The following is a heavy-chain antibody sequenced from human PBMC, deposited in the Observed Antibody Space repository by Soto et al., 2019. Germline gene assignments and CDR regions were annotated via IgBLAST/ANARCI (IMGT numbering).Heavy chain of an antibody. CDR1: GYAFTTYG. D-gene: IGHD1-1*01. CDR3: ARGRYGDY. CDR2: ISAHNGNT. Sequence: QVHLVQSGAEVKKPGASVKVSCKGSGYAFTTYGITWVRQAPGQGLEWMGWISAHNGNTNCEQKLQGRVTVTRDTSTSTADMELRSLRSDDTAVYYWARGRYGDYWGHGALVTVSS. J-gene: IGHJ4*01. V-gene: IGHV1-18*01.